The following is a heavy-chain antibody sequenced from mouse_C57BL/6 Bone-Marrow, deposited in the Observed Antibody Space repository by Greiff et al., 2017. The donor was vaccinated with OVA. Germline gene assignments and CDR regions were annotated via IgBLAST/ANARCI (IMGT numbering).Heavy chain of an antibody. CDR1: GFTFSSYA. D-gene: IGHD2-1*01. CDR3: TRLLDAMDY. J-gene: IGHJ4*01. Sequence: EVKLQESGEGLVKPGGSLKLSCAASGFTFSSYAMSWVRQTPEKRLEWVAYISSGGDYIYYADTVKGRFTLSRDNARNTLYLQMSSLKSEDTAMYYCTRLLDAMDYWGQGTSVTVSS. CDR2: ISSGGDYI. V-gene: IGHV5-9-1*02.